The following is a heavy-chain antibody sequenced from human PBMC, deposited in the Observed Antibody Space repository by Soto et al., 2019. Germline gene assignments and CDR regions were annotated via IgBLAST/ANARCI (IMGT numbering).Heavy chain of an antibody. CDR2: IYYSGST. J-gene: IGHJ4*02. Sequence: SETLSLTCTATGDYISSRTYYWGWLRQATGKGLEWIGSIYYSGSTYNNPSLRRRVSMSIDTSKDQFSLKLKSVTAADTAPYFCARQRTSVVTQAYFDVWGPGSLVTVSS. CDR3: ARQRTSVVTQAYFDV. D-gene: IGHD2-21*02. V-gene: IGHV4-39*01. CDR1: GDYISSRTYY.